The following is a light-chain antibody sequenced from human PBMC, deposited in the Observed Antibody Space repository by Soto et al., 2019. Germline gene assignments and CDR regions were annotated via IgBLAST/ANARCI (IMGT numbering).Light chain of an antibody. CDR3: PKRTNWPLT. Sequence: EIVLTHSRDTLSLSPGETATRSCRTSQSVAKLLAWYQQKGGHAPRLLSFDASTRATSIPDRFNATESGRAFTLTIISLEPEDFTVYYCPKRTNWPLTWGGGTKVEVK. J-gene: IGKJ4*01. V-gene: IGKV3-11*02. CDR1: QSVAKL. CDR2: DAS.